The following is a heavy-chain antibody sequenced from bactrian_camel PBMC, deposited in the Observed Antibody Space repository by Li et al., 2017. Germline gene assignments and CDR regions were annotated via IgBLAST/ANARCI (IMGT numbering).Heavy chain of an antibody. D-gene: IGHD6*01. J-gene: IGHJ4*01. CDR2: IAGDGRT. CDR1: GYTLPMN. Sequence: HVQLVESGGGSVETGGSLRLSCVASGYTLPMNMGWFRRLPGQEREGVAAIAGDGRTNYADSVKGRFTISHAGRTLYLQMNSLKSEDTAMYCCAADRFCAYGLASKVADSRYWGQGTQVTVS. CDR3: AADRFCAYGLASKVADSRY. V-gene: IGHV3S53*01.